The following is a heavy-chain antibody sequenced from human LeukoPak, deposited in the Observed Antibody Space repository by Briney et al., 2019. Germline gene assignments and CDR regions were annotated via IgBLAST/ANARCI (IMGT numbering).Heavy chain of an antibody. CDR1: GGSISSSSYY. D-gene: IGHD3-9*01. CDR3: AREYYDILTGYYQFDY. V-gene: IGHV4-61*01. Sequence: SETLSLTCTVSGGSISSSSYYWGWIRQPPGKGLEWIGYIYYSGSTNYNPSLKSRVTISVDTSKNQFSLKLSSVTAADTAVYYCAREYYDILTGYYQFDYWGQGTLVTVSS. CDR2: IYYSGST. J-gene: IGHJ4*02.